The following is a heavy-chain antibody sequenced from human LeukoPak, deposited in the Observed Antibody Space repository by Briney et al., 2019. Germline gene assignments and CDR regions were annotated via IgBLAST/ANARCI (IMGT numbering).Heavy chain of an antibody. J-gene: IGHJ3*02. CDR3: ARDRHVDTPMVEAFDI. V-gene: IGHV4-4*07. CDR2: IYTTGST. CDR1: GRSISSYY. D-gene: IGHD5-18*01. Sequence: SETLSLTCTVPGRSISSYYWSWIRQPAGKGLEWIGRIYTTGSTKYNPSLKSRVTMSVDTSKNQFSLKLSSVTAADTAVYYCARDRHVDTPMVEAFDIWGQGTMVTVSS.